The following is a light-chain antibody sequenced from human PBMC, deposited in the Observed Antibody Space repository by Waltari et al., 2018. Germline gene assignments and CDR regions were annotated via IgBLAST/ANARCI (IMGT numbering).Light chain of an antibody. CDR2: RAS. Sequence: EIHLTQTPYFLSASVGDRVTIICRASLGISSNLAWYQQKPGKAPKLLIYRASTLQSGVPSRFSGSESGTDFTLTISSLQPEDFATYYCLQLNSYPRTFGQGTKVEVK. CDR3: LQLNSYPRT. V-gene: IGKV1-9*01. CDR1: LGISSN. J-gene: IGKJ1*01.